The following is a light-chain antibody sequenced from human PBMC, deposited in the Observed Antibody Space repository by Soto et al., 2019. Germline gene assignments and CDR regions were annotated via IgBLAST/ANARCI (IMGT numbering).Light chain of an antibody. Sequence: QSALTQPASVSGSPGQSITISCTGTSSDVGDNNYVSWYQQHPGKAPKLMIYDVTHRPSGISNRFSGSKSGNTASLTISGLQAEDEADYYCSSYTSSSTLYVFGTGTQPTVL. CDR1: SSDVGDNNY. CDR3: SSYTSSSTLYV. J-gene: IGLJ1*01. V-gene: IGLV2-14*01. CDR2: DVT.